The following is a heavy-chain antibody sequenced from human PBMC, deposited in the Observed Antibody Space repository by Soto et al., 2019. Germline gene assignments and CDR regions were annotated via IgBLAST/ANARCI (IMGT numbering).Heavy chain of an antibody. D-gene: IGHD3-3*01. CDR1: GFTFSSYA. J-gene: IGHJ6*02. Sequence: QVQLVECGGGVVQPGRSLRLSCADSGFTFSSYAMHWVRQAPGKGLEWVAVISYDGRDKYYADSVKGRFTISRDNSKNTLYLQMNSLRAEDTAVYYCARDPQDYDFWSGPYGMDVWGQGTTVTVSS. CDR3: ARDPQDYDFWSGPYGMDV. V-gene: IGHV3-30*04. CDR2: ISYDGRDK.